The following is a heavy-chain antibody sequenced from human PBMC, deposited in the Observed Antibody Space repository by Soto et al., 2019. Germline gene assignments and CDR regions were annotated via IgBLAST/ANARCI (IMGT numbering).Heavy chain of an antibody. V-gene: IGHV4-34*01. CDR1: GGSFSGYY. J-gene: IGHJ6*02. CDR2: INHSGST. Sequence: PSETLALTCAVYGGSFSGYYWSWIRQPPGKGLEWIGEINHSGSTNYNPSLKSRVTISVDTSKNQFSLKLSSVTAADTAVYYCARETTYYYYYYGMDVWGQGTTVTVSS. CDR3: ARETTYYYYYYGMDV.